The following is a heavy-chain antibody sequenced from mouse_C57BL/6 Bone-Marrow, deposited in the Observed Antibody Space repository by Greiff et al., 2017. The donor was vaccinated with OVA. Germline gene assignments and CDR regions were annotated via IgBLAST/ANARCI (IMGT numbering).Heavy chain of an antibody. CDR3: ARYLITTVVAKGYWYFDV. J-gene: IGHJ1*03. D-gene: IGHD1-1*01. Sequence: QVQLQQSGAELARPGASVKLSCKASGYTFTSYGISWVKQRTGQGLEWIGEIYPRSGNTYYNEKFKGKATLTADKSSSTAYIELRSLTSEDSAVYFCARYLITTVVAKGYWYFDVWGTGTTVTVSS. CDR1: GYTFTSYG. V-gene: IGHV1-81*01. CDR2: IYPRSGNT.